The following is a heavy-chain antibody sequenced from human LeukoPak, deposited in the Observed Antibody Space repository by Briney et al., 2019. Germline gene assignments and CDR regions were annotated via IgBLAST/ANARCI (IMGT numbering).Heavy chain of an antibody. CDR1: GFPFIEYS. V-gene: IGHV3-48*01. CDR3: ARDHNYAFDN. J-gene: IGHJ4*02. Sequence: GGSLRLSCTASGFPFIEYSMNWVRQAPGKGLEWISYIGIDSGNTKYADSVRGRFTISADKAKNSLHLQMNSLRVEDTAVDYCARDHNYAFDNWGQGTLVSVAS. CDR2: IGIDSGNT. D-gene: IGHD1-1*01.